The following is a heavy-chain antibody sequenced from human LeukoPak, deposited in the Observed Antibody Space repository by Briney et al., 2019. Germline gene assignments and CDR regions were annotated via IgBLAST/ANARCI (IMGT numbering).Heavy chain of an antibody. CDR3: AKVGSGTSYYYYYMDV. J-gene: IGHJ6*03. D-gene: IGHD1-7*01. V-gene: IGHV3-23*01. Sequence: PGGSLRLSCAASGFTFSSYGMHWARQAPGKGLEWVSGFSGSGGSTYYADSVKGRFTISRDNSKNTLYLQMRSLRAEDTAVYYCAKVGSGTSYYYYYMDVWGKGTTVTVSS. CDR1: GFTFSSYG. CDR2: FSGSGGST.